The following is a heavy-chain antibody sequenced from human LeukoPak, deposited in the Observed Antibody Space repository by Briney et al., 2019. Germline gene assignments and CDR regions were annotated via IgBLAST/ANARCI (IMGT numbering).Heavy chain of an antibody. CDR3: ARDFYGDYVAAFDL. Sequence: GGSLRLSCAASGLTFSTYMMNWVRQAPGKGLEWVSSISSSSSYIYYAESVKGRFTIFRDNAKNSLYLQMNSLRAEDTAVYYCARDFYGDYVAAFDLWGQGTMVTVSS. CDR1: GLTFSTYM. J-gene: IGHJ3*01. CDR2: ISSSSSYI. D-gene: IGHD4-17*01. V-gene: IGHV3-21*01.